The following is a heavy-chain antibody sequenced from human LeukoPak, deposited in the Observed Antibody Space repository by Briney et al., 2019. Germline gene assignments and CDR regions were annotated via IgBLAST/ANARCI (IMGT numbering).Heavy chain of an antibody. D-gene: IGHD3-10*01. CDR2: IKQGGSEK. CDR3: AREGELFHLLDY. J-gene: IGHJ4*02. CDR1: GFTFSSYW. V-gene: IGHV3-7*01. Sequence: PGGSVRLSCAASGFTFSSYWMSWVRQAPGKGLEWVANIKQGGSEKYYVDSVKGRFTISRDNAKNSLYLQMNSLRAEDTAVYYCAREGELFHLLDYWGQGTLVTVSS.